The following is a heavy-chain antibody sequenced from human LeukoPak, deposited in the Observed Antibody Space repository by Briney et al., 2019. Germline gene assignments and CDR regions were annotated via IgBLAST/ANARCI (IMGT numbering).Heavy chain of an antibody. CDR3: AREMSDSSGYYNFDI. D-gene: IGHD3-22*01. CDR1: GGSITDYY. Sequence: SETLSLTCTVSGGSITDYYWSWIRQPPGKGLEWIGEINHSGSTNYNPSLKSRVTISVDTSKNQFSLKLSSVTAADTAVYYCAREMSDSSGYYNFDIWGQGTMVTVSS. J-gene: IGHJ3*02. V-gene: IGHV4-34*01. CDR2: INHSGST.